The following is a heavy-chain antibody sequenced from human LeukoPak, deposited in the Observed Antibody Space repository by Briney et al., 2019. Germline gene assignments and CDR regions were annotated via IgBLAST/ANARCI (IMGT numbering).Heavy chain of an antibody. V-gene: IGHV3-7*01. CDR3: AGVYFSGRYYYDSSGYPTGLFDY. CDR2: IKQDGSEK. Sequence: PGGSLRLSCAASGFTFSSHWMSWVRQAPGKGLEWVANIKQDGSEKYYVDSVKGRFTISRDNAKNSLYLQMNSLRAEDTAVYYCAGVYFSGRYYYDSSGYPTGLFDYWGQGTLVTVSS. J-gene: IGHJ4*02. D-gene: IGHD3-22*01. CDR1: GFTFSSHW.